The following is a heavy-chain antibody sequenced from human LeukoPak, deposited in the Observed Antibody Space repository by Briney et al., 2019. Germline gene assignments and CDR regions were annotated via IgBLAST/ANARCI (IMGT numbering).Heavy chain of an antibody. D-gene: IGHD3-22*01. V-gene: IGHV3-7*01. CDR1: GFTFSSYW. CDR2: IKQDGSEK. CDR3: AREDRDYDSSGYCYLFDY. Sequence: GGSLRLSCAASGFTFSSYWMSWARQAPGKGLEWVANIKQDGSEKYYVDSVKGRFTISRDNAKNSLYLQMNSLRAEDTAVYYCAREDRDYDSSGYCYLFDYWGQGTLVTVSS. J-gene: IGHJ4*02.